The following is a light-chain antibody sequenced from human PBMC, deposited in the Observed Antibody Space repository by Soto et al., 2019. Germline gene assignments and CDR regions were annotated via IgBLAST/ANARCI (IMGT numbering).Light chain of an antibody. CDR1: QSVSNY. Sequence: DIQMTQSPSAMSASVGYRVTITCQTSQSVSNYLNWYQQKSGEAPKLLIYAASTLQTGVPSRFSGSGSGTEFTLTISSLQPDDFATYYCQHYNSYSEAFGQGTKVDI. V-gene: IGKV1-5*01. J-gene: IGKJ1*01. CDR2: AAS. CDR3: QHYNSYSEA.